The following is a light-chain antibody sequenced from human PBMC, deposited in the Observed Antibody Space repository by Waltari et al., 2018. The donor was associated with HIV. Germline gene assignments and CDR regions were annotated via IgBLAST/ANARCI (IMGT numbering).Light chain of an antibody. CDR3: NSRDSSGNPNYV. J-gene: IGLJ1*01. CDR2: GKN. CDR1: SRRSYY. Sequence: SSELTQDPAVSVALGQTVRITCQGDSRRSYYASWYQQKAGQAPVLVIYGKNNPPSGIPDLFSGSSSGNTASLTITGAQAEDEADYYCNSRDSSGNPNYVFGTGTKVTVL. V-gene: IGLV3-19*01.